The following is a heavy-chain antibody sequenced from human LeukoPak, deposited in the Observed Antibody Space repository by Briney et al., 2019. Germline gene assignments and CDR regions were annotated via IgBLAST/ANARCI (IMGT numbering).Heavy chain of an antibody. J-gene: IGHJ4*02. D-gene: IGHD2-2*01. CDR3: AKDLVPRRYCSSTSCYPGFDY. Sequence: PGGSLRLSCAASGFTFSSYAMSWVRQAPGKGLEWVSAISGSGGSTYYADSVKGRFTISRDNSKNTLYLQMNSLRAEDTVVYYCAKDLVPRRYCSSTSCYPGFDYWGQGALVTVSS. V-gene: IGHV3-23*01. CDR1: GFTFSSYA. CDR2: ISGSGGST.